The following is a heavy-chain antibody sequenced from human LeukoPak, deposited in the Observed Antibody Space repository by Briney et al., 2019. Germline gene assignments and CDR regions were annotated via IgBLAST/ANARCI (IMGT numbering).Heavy chain of an antibody. CDR3: ARTLYYYGSGTYDPALLEY. V-gene: IGHV1-18*01. Sequence: ASVKVSCKTSGYTFSSYGIGWVRQAPGQGLEWMGWINIYHDKTNYTQKFQGRVTMTTDTSTRTAYMELRSLRSDDTAVYYCARTLYYYGSGTYDPALLEYWGQGTLVTVSS. CDR1: GYTFSSYG. D-gene: IGHD3-10*01. CDR2: INIYHDKT. J-gene: IGHJ4*02.